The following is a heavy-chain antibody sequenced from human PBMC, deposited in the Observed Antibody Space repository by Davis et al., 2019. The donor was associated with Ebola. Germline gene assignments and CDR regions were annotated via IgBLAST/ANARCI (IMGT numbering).Heavy chain of an antibody. V-gene: IGHV1-69*13. CDR2: IIPIFGTT. CDR1: AGTFSSYA. Sequence: SVKVSCNASAGTFSSYAISWVRQAPGQGLEWMGGIIPIFGTTNYAQKFQGRVTISADESTSTAYMELSSLRSEDTAVYYCARGSLRWYGMDVWGKGTTVNVSS. D-gene: IGHD2-15*01. J-gene: IGHJ6*04. CDR3: ARGSLRWYGMDV.